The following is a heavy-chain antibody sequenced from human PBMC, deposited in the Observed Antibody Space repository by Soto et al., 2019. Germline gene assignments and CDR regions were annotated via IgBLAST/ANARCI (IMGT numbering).Heavy chain of an antibody. CDR1: GFTFSSYG. J-gene: IGHJ6*02. D-gene: IGHD2-2*02. CDR2: ISYDGSNK. V-gene: IGHV3-30*18. CDR3: AKELAAINYYYGMDV. Sequence: GGSLRLSCAASGFTFSSYGMHWVRQAPGKGLEWVAVISYDGSNKYYADSVKGRFTISRDNSKNTLYLQMNSLRAEDTAVYYCAKELAAINYYYGMDVWGQGTTVTV.